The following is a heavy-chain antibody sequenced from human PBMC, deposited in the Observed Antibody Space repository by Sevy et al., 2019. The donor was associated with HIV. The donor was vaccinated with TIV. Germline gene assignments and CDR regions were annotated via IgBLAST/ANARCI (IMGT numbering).Heavy chain of an antibody. J-gene: IGHJ3*02. CDR2: IIDSFYGSGDIT. Sequence: GGSLRLSCAASGFTFSNYAMNWVRQAPGKGLEWVSTIIDSFYGSGDITYDADSVKGPFNISRDNSKNTAFLQMNSRRAQDTAIYYLAGGRYDSSVSFDAFDIGGQGTRVTASS. V-gene: IGHV3-23*01. D-gene: IGHD3-22*01. CDR3: AGGRYDSSVSFDAFDI. CDR1: GFTFSNYA.